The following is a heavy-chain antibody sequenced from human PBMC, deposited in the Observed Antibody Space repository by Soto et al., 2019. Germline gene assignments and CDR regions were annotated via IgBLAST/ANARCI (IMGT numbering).Heavy chain of an antibody. CDR3: ARDEMRTCTSSTCYDFDY. D-gene: IGHD2-2*01. J-gene: IGHJ4*02. Sequence: QVQLVQSGAEVKEPGASVKVSCKASGYSFTHYGFSWVRQAPGQGLEWMAWTSADNGDTNYAPKLQGRVTLTTDTSTGTAYMERRSLRSDDTAVYYCARDEMRTCTSSTCYDFDYWGQGTLVSVSS. CDR2: TSADNGDT. V-gene: IGHV1-18*04. CDR1: GYSFTHYG.